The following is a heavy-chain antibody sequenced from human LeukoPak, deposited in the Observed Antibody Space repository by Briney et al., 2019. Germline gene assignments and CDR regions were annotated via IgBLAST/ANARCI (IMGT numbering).Heavy chain of an antibody. D-gene: IGHD2-2*02. J-gene: IGHJ6*03. CDR3: ATDLYCSSTSCYTNYYYYMDV. Sequence: ASVKVSXKVSGYTLTELSMHWVRQAPGKGLEWMGGFDPEDGETIYAQKFQGRVTMTEDTSTGTAYMELSSLRSEDTAVYYCATDLYCSSTSCYTNYYYYMDVWGKGTTVTVSS. V-gene: IGHV1-24*01. CDR2: FDPEDGET. CDR1: GYTLTELS.